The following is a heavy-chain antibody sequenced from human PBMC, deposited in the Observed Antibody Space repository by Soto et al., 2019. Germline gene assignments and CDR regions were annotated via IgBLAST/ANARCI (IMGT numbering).Heavy chain of an antibody. J-gene: IGHJ5*02. CDR1: GLTVSRKY. CDR2: IYSGGAT. Sequence: GSLRLSCAVSGLTVSRKYMSWVRQAPGKGLEWISVIYSGGATYYADSVKGRFTISRDNSKNTLYLQMNSLRAEDTAVYYCAKDRPWFDPWGQGTLVTVSS. V-gene: IGHV3-66*01. CDR3: AKDRPWFDP.